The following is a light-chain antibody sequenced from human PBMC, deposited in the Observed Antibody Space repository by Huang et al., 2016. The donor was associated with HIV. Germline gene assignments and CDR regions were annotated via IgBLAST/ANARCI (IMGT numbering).Light chain of an antibody. CDR1: QDINNF. CDR2: DAS. J-gene: IGKJ4*01. Sequence: DIQMTQSPSSLSASVGDRVTITCQASQDINNFLNWYQQKPGKAPKLLILDASNLQTGVPSRFSGSGSGTNFTFTITSLQRDDIGTYYCQQYDDVPISFGGGTKV. CDR3: QQYDDVPIS. V-gene: IGKV1-33*01.